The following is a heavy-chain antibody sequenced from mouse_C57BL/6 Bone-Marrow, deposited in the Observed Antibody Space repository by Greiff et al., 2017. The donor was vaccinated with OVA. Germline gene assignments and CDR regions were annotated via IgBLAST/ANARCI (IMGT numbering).Heavy chain of an antibody. Sequence: QVQLKQSGAELVRPGTSVKVSCKASGYAFTNYLIEWVKQRPGQGLEWIGVINPGSGGTNYNEKFKGKATLTADKSSSTAYMQLSSLTSEDSAVYFCARGLPYYFDYWGQGTTLTVSS. CDR3: ARGLPYYFDY. J-gene: IGHJ2*01. CDR2: INPGSGGT. CDR1: GYAFTNYL. D-gene: IGHD5-5*01. V-gene: IGHV1-54*01.